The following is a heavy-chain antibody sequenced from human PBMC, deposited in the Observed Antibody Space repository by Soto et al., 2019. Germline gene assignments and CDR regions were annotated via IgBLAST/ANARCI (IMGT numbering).Heavy chain of an antibody. J-gene: IGHJ3*02. CDR1: GGSISSGGYY. V-gene: IGHV4-31*03. CDR2: IYYSGST. Sequence: PSETLSLTCTVSGGSISSGGYYWSWIRQHPGKGLEWIGYIYYSGSTYYNPSLKSRVTISVDTSKNQFSLKLSSVTAADTAVYYCARVPRLWRTHVGAFDIWGQGTMVTVSS. CDR3: ARVPRLWRTHVGAFDI. D-gene: IGHD2-21*01.